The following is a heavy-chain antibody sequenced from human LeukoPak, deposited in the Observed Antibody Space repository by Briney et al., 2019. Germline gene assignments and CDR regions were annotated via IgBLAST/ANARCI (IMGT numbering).Heavy chain of an antibody. CDR3: ARDLSVTDAFDI. CDR1: GLTVSSNY. V-gene: IGHV3-53*01. J-gene: IGHJ3*02. CDR2: IYSGGST. D-gene: IGHD2-21*02. Sequence: GGSLRLSCAASGLTVSSNYMSWVRQAPGKGLEWVSVIYSGGSTYYADSVKGRFTISRDNSKNTLYLQMNSLRAEDTAVYYCARDLSVTDAFDIWGQGTMVTVSS.